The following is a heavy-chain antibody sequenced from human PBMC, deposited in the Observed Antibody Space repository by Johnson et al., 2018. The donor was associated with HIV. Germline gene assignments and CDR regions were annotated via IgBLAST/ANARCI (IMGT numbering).Heavy chain of an antibody. CDR1: GFTFDDYA. CDR3: AKANTYCGGDCYQADAFDI. J-gene: IGHJ3*02. D-gene: IGHD2-21*01. CDR2: ISGSGAST. Sequence: VLLVESGGGLVQPGRSLRLSCAASGFTFDDYAMHWVRQAPGKGLEWVSGISGSGASTYYADSVRGRFTISRDNSRNTLFLQMNSLRAEDTAVYYCAKANTYCGGDCYQADAFDIWGQGTMVTVSS. V-gene: IGHV3-23*04.